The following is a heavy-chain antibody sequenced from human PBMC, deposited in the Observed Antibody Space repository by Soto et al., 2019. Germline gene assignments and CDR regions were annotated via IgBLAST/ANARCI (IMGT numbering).Heavy chain of an antibody. CDR3: AKPRDCSSTSCYVFYYYYGMDV. J-gene: IGHJ6*02. Sequence: PWGCLRLSCAACGFTFDDYVMHWVRQAPGKGLEWVSLISWDGGSTYYADSVKGRFTISRDNSKNSLYLQMNSLRAEDTALYYCAKPRDCSSTSCYVFYYYYGMDVWGQGTTVTVSS. CDR1: GFTFDDYV. V-gene: IGHV3-43D*04. CDR2: ISWDGGST. D-gene: IGHD2-2*01.